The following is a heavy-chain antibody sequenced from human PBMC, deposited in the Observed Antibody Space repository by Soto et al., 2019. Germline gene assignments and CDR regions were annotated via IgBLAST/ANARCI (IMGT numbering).Heavy chain of an antibody. D-gene: IGHD5-18*01. J-gene: IGHJ3*02. CDR3: ASHIKGAYSNGYEAFDI. CDR2: LYYSGST. CDR1: GGSMSSSSSYY. Sequence: SETLSLTCTVSGGSMSSSSSYYWGWIRQPPGMGLEWIGSLYYSGSTYYNPSLKSRVAISVDASKNQFSLKLSSVTAADTAVYYCASHIKGAYSNGYEAFDIWGQGTMVTV. V-gene: IGHV4-39*01.